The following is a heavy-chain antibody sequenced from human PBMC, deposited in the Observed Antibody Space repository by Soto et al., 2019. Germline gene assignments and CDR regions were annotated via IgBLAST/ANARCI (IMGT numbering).Heavy chain of an antibody. CDR1: GYSISTGSY. CDR3: ARDLNYGLYYFDY. J-gene: IGHJ4*02. Sequence: PSETLSLTSTVSGYSISTGSYWGWIRQPPGKGLEGIGSMYFTGSTYYNPSLKSRVTISVDTSKNQLSLKLTSVTPADTAVYYCARDLNYGLYYFDYWGQGTLVTVSS. CDR2: MYFTGST. V-gene: IGHV4-38-2*02. D-gene: IGHD3-10*01.